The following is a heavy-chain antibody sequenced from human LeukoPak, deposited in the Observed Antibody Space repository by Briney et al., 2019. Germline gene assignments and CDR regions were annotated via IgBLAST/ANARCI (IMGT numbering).Heavy chain of an antibody. Sequence: SETLSLTCTVSGISLTTYYWSWVRHPPGKGLEWIGYVHHTGSADYNPSLKSRVSISLDMSKSQFSLMLTSATAADTAIYYCARDSWDYIAMDVWGPGTTVTVSS. CDR3: ARDSWDYIAMDV. J-gene: IGHJ6*02. D-gene: IGHD1-7*01. CDR1: GISLTTYY. CDR2: VHHTGSA. V-gene: IGHV4-59*01.